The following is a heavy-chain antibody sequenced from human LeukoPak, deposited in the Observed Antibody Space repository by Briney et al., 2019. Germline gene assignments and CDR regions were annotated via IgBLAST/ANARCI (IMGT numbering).Heavy chain of an antibody. D-gene: IGHD3-9*01. J-gene: IGHJ4*02. CDR3: AKWGDYDVLAGYYVSDY. CDR2: ITGSGGNT. Sequence: GASLRLSCAASGFTLSNYAMSWVRQAPGKGLEWLSSITGSGGNTYYADSVKGRFTISRDNSKNTVFLQMNSLRAEDTAVYYCAKWGDYDVLAGYYVSDYWGQGTLVTVSS. V-gene: IGHV3-23*01. CDR1: GFTLSNYA.